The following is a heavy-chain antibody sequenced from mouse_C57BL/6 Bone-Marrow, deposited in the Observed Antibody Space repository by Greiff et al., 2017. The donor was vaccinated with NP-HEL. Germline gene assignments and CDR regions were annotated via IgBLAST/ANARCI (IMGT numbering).Heavy chain of an antibody. CDR2: IYPRSGNT. CDR1: GYTFTSYG. CDR3: ARTPNWAHFDY. Sequence: QVQLKQSGAELARPGASVKLSCKASGYTFTSYGISWVKQRPGQGLEWIGEIYPRSGNTYYNEKFKGKATLTADKSSSTAYMQLRSLTSEDSAVYFCARTPNWAHFDYGGQGTTLTVSS. D-gene: IGHD4-1*01. V-gene: IGHV1-81*01. J-gene: IGHJ2*01.